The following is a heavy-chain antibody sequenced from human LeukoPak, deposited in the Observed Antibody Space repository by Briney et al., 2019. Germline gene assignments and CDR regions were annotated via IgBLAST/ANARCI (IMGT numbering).Heavy chain of an antibody. CDR3: AIIRAVAAIRG. V-gene: IGHV3-7*01. Sequence: GGSLRLSCAASGFTFSNYWMTWVRQAPGKGLEWVANIKQDGSERDYVDSVKGRFTISRDDAKNSLYLQMNSLRAEDTAVYYCAIIRAVAAIRGWGQGTLVTVSS. CDR2: IKQDGSER. D-gene: IGHD2-15*01. J-gene: IGHJ4*02. CDR1: GFTFSNYW.